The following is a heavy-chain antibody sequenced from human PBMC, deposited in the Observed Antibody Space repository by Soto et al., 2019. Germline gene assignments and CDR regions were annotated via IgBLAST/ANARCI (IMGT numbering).Heavy chain of an antibody. J-gene: IGHJ2*01. CDR3: ARDKTGVGYWYFDL. CDR1: GFTFSSYS. CDR2: ISSSSSTI. Sequence: GGSLRLSCAASGFTFSSYSMNWVRQAPGKGLEWVSYISSSSSTIYYADSVKGRFTISRDNAKNSLYLQMNSLRAEDTAVYYCARDKTGVGYWYFDLWGRGTLVTVSS. V-gene: IGHV3-48*01.